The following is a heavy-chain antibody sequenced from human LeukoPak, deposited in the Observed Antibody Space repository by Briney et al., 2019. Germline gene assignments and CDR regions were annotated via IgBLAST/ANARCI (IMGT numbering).Heavy chain of an antibody. D-gene: IGHD2-8*02. CDR2: ISANAGST. Sequence: GGSLRLSCAASGFTFSRYAMSWVRQAPGKGLEWVSVISANAGSTYYADSVKGRFTISRDNSKNTPYLQMSSLRAEDTAVYYCAKEGEYSTGYYYFDCWGQGTLVTVSS. J-gene: IGHJ4*02. CDR3: AKEGEYSTGYYYFDC. V-gene: IGHV3-23*01. CDR1: GFTFSRYA.